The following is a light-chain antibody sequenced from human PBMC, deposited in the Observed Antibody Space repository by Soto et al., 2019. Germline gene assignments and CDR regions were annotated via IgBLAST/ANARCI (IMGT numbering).Light chain of an antibody. J-gene: IGLJ2*01. CDR2: LNSDGSH. Sequence: QLVLTQSPSASASLGASVKRTCTLSSGHSSYAIAWHQQQPEKGPRYLMKLNSDGSHSKGDGIPDRFSGSSSGAERYLTISSLQSEDEADYYCQTWGTGIVVSGGGTKLTVL. V-gene: IGLV4-69*01. CDR1: SGHSSYA. CDR3: QTWGTGIVV.